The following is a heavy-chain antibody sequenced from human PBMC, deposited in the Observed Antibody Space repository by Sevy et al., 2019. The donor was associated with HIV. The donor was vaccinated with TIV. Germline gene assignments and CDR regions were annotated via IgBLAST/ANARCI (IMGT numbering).Heavy chain of an antibody. J-gene: IGHJ4*02. Sequence: GGSLRLSCVTSGFTFSSYAMSWVRQTPGKGLEWVSAIGGSADYTYYADSVKRRFTISRDNSKNTLYLQMNGLRAEDTAVYYSAKEVSEHSYSDYWGQGTLVTVSS. CDR3: AKEVSEHSYSDY. CDR2: IGGSADYT. CDR1: GFTFSSYA. D-gene: IGHD3-10*01. V-gene: IGHV3-23*01.